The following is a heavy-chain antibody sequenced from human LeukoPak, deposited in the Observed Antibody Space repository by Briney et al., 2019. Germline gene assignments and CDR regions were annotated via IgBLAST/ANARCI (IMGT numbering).Heavy chain of an antibody. D-gene: IGHD3-22*01. CDR3: ARETPYYYDSSGYSDAFDI. V-gene: IGHV1-46*01. CDR1: GYTFTSYY. CDR2: INPSGGST. Sequence: ASVKVSCKASGYTFTSYYMHWVRQAPGQGLEWMGIINPSGGSTSYAQKFQGRVTMTRDTSTSTVYMELSSLRSEDTAVYYCARETPYYYDSSGYSDAFDIWGQGTKVTVSS. J-gene: IGHJ3*02.